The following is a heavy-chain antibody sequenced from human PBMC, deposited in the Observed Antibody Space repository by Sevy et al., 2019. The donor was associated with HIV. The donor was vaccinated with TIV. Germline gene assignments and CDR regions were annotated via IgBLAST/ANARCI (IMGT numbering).Heavy chain of an antibody. D-gene: IGHD1-7*01. V-gene: IGHV3-30*18. CDR1: GFTFSSYG. Sequence: GESLKISCAASGFTFSSYGMHWVRQAPGKGLEWVAVISYDGSNKYYADSVKGRFTISRDNSKNTLYLQMNSLRAEDTAVYYCAKDRQLTEAGTTYFDYWGQGTLVTVSS. CDR3: AKDRQLTEAGTTYFDY. J-gene: IGHJ4*02. CDR2: ISYDGSNK.